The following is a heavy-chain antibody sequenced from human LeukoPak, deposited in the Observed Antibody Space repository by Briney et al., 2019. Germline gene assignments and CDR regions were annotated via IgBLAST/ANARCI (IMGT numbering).Heavy chain of an antibody. D-gene: IGHD2-21*02. Sequence: PSETLSLTCAVYGGSFSGYYWSWIRQPPGKGLEWIGEINHSGSTNYNPSLKSRVTISVDTSKNQFSLKLSSVTAADTAVYFCAREIEGYSDFYSFGRPDNYWFDPWGQGTLITVSS. CDR3: AREIEGYSDFYSFGRPDNYWFDP. CDR2: INHSGST. J-gene: IGHJ5*02. V-gene: IGHV4-34*01. CDR1: GGSFSGYY.